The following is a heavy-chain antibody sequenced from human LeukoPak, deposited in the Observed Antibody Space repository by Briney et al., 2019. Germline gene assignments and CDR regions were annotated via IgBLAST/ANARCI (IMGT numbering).Heavy chain of an antibody. Sequence: QAGGSLRLSCAASGFTFSSYEMNWVRQAPGKGLEWVSYINSNGVTIYYADSVKGRFTISRDNSKNTLYLQVNSLRAEDTAMYYCARNILFAFDIWGQGTMVTVSS. CDR1: GFTFSSYE. CDR3: ARNILFAFDI. CDR2: INSNGVTI. J-gene: IGHJ3*02. V-gene: IGHV3-48*03.